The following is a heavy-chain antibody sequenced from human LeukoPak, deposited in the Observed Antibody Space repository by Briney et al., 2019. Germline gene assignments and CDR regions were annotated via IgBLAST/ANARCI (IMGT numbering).Heavy chain of an antibody. J-gene: IGHJ5*02. CDR3: ARDVRGYSSGRYRNWFDP. D-gene: IGHD6-19*01. Sequence: ASVKVSCKASGYTFTSYGISWVRQAPGQGLEWMGWISAYNGNTNYAQKLQGRVTMTTDTSTSTAYMELRSLRSDDTAVYYCARDVRGYSSGRYRNWFDPWGQGTLVTVSS. V-gene: IGHV1-18*01. CDR1: GYTFTSYG. CDR2: ISAYNGNT.